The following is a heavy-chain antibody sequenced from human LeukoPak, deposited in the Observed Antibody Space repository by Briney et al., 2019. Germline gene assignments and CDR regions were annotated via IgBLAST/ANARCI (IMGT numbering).Heavy chain of an antibody. Sequence: APVKVSCKASGYTFTSYDINWVRQATGQGLEWMGWMNPNSGNTGYAQKFQGRVTMTRNTSISTAYMELNSLRSEDTAVYYCARSYGDYYFDYWGQGTLVTVSS. CDR3: ARSYGDYYFDY. V-gene: IGHV1-8*01. D-gene: IGHD4-17*01. CDR2: MNPNSGNT. J-gene: IGHJ4*02. CDR1: GYTFTSYD.